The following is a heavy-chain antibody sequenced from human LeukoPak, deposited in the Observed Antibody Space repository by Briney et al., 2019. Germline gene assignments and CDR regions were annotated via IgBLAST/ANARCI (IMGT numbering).Heavy chain of an antibody. CDR2: ISGGGGST. V-gene: IGHV3-23*01. Sequence: GGSLRLSCAASGFTLSDHYMDWVRQAPGKGLEWVSGISGGGGSTYYADSVKGRFTISRDNSKNTLYLQMDSLRAEDTALYYCAKGSGINHYHWIDPWGQGTLVTVSS. CDR3: AKGSGINHYHWIDP. D-gene: IGHD1-14*01. J-gene: IGHJ5*02. CDR1: GFTLSDHY.